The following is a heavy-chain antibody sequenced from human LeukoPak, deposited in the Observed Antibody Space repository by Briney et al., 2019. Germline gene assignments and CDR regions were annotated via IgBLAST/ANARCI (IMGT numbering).Heavy chain of an antibody. CDR2: MNPNSGNT. CDR3: ARGLMITFGGVIVTNWFDP. Sequence: ASVKVSCKASGYTFTSYDINWVRQATGQGLEWMGWMNPNSGNTGYAQKFQGRVTMTRNTSISTAYMELSSLRSEDTAVYYCARGLMITFGGVIVTNWFDPWGQGTLVTVSS. D-gene: IGHD3-16*02. CDR1: GYTFTSYD. V-gene: IGHV1-8*01. J-gene: IGHJ5*02.